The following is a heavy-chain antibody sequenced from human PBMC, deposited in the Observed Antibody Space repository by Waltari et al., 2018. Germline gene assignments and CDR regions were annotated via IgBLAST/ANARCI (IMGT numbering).Heavy chain of an antibody. CDR2: ISYDGSNK. D-gene: IGHD5-12*01. CDR3: AACRDGYNYYAFDI. V-gene: IGHV3-30*16. Sequence: QVQLVESGGGAVQPARSLRLSCAAAGVTFSSYAMHWVRQAPGKGRELVAVISYDGSNKYYADSVKGRFTISRDNSKNTLYLQMNSLRAEDTAVYYCAACRDGYNYYAFDIWGQGTMVTVSS. J-gene: IGHJ3*02. CDR1: GVTFSSYA.